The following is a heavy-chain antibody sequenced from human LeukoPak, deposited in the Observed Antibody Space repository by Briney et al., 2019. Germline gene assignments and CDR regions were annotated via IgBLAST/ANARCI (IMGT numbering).Heavy chain of an antibody. Sequence: GGSLRLSCAASGFTFSTYAMSWVRQAPGKGLEWVSSVFGNGITYYADSVKGWFTISRDNSKNTLYLQTNSLRAEDTAVYYCAKVSRGYCRGGTCYYYYGLDVWGQGTTVTVSS. J-gene: IGHJ6*02. CDR3: AKVSRGYCRGGTCYYYYGLDV. D-gene: IGHD2-15*01. V-gene: IGHV3-23*01. CDR1: GFTFSTYA. CDR2: VFGNGIT.